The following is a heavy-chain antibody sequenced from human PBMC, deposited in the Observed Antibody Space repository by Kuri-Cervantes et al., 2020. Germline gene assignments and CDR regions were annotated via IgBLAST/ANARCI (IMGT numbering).Heavy chain of an antibody. D-gene: IGHD2-15*01. CDR1: GFTFSTYA. V-gene: IGHV3-64*01. CDR3: ARVGCSDSNCYWGFDY. CDR2: ITSNGGST. Sequence: GGSLRLSCAASGFTFSTYAMHWVRQAPGKGLEYVSAITSNGGSTYYANSVKGRFTISRDNSKNTVYLQMGSLRPEDMAVYYCARVGCSDSNCYWGFDYWGQGALVTVSS. J-gene: IGHJ4*02.